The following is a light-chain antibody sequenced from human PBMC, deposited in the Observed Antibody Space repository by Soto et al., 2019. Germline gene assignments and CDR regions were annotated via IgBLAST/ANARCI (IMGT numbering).Light chain of an antibody. CDR1: QSVASRA. CDR2: SAS. CDR3: QQYGSSPPMYT. J-gene: IGKJ2*01. Sequence: IVLTQSPGTLSLSPGERATLSCRASQSVASRALAWYQQKPGQAPRLLMYSASKRATGIPDRFGGSGSGTDFTLTISRLEPEDFAVYYCQQYGSSPPMYTFGQGTKLEIK. V-gene: IGKV3-20*01.